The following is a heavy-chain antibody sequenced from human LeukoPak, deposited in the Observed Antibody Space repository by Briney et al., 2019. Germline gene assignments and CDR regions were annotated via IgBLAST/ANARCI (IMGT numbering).Heavy chain of an antibody. D-gene: IGHD3-10*02. J-gene: IGHJ6*04. V-gene: IGHV3-23*01. CDR2: ISGSGGNT. Sequence: GGSLRLSCAASGFTFSNYAMSWVRQAPGKGLEWVSAISGSGGNTYYADSVKGRFTISRDNAKNSLYLQMNSLRAEDTAVYYCAELGITMIGGVWGKGTTVTISS. CDR1: GFTFSNYA. CDR3: AELGITMIGGV.